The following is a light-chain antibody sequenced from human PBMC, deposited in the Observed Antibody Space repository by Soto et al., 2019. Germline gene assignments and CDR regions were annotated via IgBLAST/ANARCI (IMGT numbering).Light chain of an antibody. Sequence: QSALTQPASVSGSPGQSITISCTGTSSDVGGYDYVSWYQQHPGKAPKLIIYQVNNRPSGVSNRFSASKSGNTASLTISGLQAEDEADYYCSSYTSSSTLVVFGGGTKLTVL. V-gene: IGLV2-14*01. CDR1: SSDVGGYDY. CDR3: SSYTSSSTLVV. CDR2: QVN. J-gene: IGLJ2*01.